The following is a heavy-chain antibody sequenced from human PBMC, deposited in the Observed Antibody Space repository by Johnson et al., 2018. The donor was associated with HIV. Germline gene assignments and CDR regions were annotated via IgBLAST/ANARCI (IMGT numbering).Heavy chain of an antibody. J-gene: IGHJ3*02. D-gene: IGHD5-18*01. CDR3: GRDRRVGYTTYYAVAI. V-gene: IGHV3-20*04. CDR2: INWNGGST. CDR1: GFTFSSYG. Sequence: VQLVESGGGLVQPGRSLRLSCAASGFTFSSYGMHWVRQAPGKGLEWVSGINWNGGSTGYADSVKGRFTISRDNAENSLYLQMNSLRAEDTALYYCGRDRRVGYTTYYAVAIWGQGTMVTVSS.